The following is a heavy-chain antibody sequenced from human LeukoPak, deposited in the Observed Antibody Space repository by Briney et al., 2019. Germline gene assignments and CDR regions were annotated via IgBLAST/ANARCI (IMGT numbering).Heavy chain of an antibody. CDR1: GFTFSSYS. V-gene: IGHV3-48*01. CDR3: ARAEVIAIFDY. Sequence: PGGSLRLSCAASGFTFSSYSMNWVRQAPGKGVEWVSYISSSSSTIYYADSVKGRFTISRDNAKNSLYLQMNSLRAEDTAVYYCARAEVIAIFDYWGQGTLVTVSS. J-gene: IGHJ4*02. CDR2: ISSSSSTI. D-gene: IGHD2-21*01.